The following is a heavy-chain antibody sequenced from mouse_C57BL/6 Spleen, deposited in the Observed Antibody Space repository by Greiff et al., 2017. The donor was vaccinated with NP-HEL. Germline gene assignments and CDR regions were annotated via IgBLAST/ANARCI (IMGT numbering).Heavy chain of an antibody. V-gene: IGHV1-42*01. CDR2: INPSTGGT. CDR3: ARGYFDY. CDR1: GYSFTGYY. Sequence: EVKLVESGPELVKPGASVKISCKASGYSFTGYYMNWVKQSPEKSLEWIGEINPSTGGTTYNQKFKAKATLTVDKSSSTAYMQLKSLTSEDSAVYYCARGYFDYWGQGTTLTVSS. J-gene: IGHJ2*01.